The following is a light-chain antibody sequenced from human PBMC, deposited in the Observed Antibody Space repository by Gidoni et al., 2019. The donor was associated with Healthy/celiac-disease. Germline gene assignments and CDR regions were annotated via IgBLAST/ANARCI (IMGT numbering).Light chain of an antibody. Sequence: EIVLTQSPGTLSLSPGERATLSCRASQSVSSSYLAWYQQKPGQAPRLLIYGASSRATGIPDRFSGTLTISRLEPEDFAVYYCQQYGSSYTFGQGTKLEIK. CDR1: QSVSSSY. J-gene: IGKJ2*01. CDR3: QQYGSSYT. V-gene: IGKV3-20*01. CDR2: GAS.